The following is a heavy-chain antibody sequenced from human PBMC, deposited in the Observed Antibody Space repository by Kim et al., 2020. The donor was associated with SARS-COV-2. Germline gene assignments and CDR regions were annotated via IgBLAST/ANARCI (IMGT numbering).Heavy chain of an antibody. D-gene: IGHD6-19*01. CDR3: ATGRSSGWYY. J-gene: IGHJ4*02. Sequence: ETIYAQKFQGRVTMTEDTSKDTAYMELSSLRSEDTAVYYCATGRSSGWYYWGQGTLVTVSS. CDR2: ET. V-gene: IGHV1-24*01.